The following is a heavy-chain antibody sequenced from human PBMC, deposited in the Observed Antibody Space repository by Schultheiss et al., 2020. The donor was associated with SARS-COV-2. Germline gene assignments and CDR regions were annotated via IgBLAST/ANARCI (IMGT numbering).Heavy chain of an antibody. CDR2: IYYSGST. CDR3: ARYIFGVAIRFDP. V-gene: IGHV4-39*01. J-gene: IGHJ5*02. CDR1: GGSISSSSYY. D-gene: IGHD3-3*02. Sequence: SETLSLTCTVSGGSISSSSYYWGWIRQPPGKGLEWIGSIYYSGSTYYNPSLKSRVTISVDTSKNQFSLKLSSVTAADTAVYYCARYIFGVAIRFDPWGQGTLVTVSS.